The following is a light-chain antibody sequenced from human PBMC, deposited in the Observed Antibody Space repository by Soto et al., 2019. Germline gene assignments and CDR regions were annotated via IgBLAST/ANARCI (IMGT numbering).Light chain of an antibody. Sequence: QSALAQPASVSGSPGQSITISCTGTSNDIGLYNYVSWYQQHPGKAPKLIIYVVSSRPSGISNRFSASKSGNTASLTISGVQAEDEADYYCASYARGSTLVVFGGGTTVTVL. CDR1: SNDIGLYNY. V-gene: IGLV2-14*01. CDR3: ASYARGSTLVV. CDR2: VVS. J-gene: IGLJ2*01.